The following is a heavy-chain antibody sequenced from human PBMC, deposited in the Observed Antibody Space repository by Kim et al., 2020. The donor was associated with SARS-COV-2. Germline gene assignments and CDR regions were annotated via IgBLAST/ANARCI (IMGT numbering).Heavy chain of an antibody. V-gene: IGHV3-48*02. D-gene: IGHD3-10*01. CDR2: ISSSSNTI. CDR3: ARDPVYASGTYYNDWFDP. J-gene: IGHJ5*02. CDR1: GFTFSTYS. Sequence: GGSLRLSCAASGFTFSTYSMNWVRQAPGKGLEWVSYISSSSNTIYYAESVQGRFTISSDNAKNSMYLQMNSLRDEDKAVYYCARDPVYASGTYYNDWFDPWGQGTLVTVSS.